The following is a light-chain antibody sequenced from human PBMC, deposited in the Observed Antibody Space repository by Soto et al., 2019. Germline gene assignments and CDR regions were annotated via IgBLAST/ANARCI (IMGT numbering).Light chain of an antibody. J-gene: IGKJ1*01. CDR1: QSISSW. CDR3: QQYNSSAWT. CDR2: DAS. Sequence: DIQMTQSPSTLSASVGDRVTITCRASQSISSWLAWYQHKPGKAPKLLIYDASSLESGVPSRFSGSGSGTEFTLTISSLQPDDFATYYCQQYNSSAWTFGQGTKVEIK. V-gene: IGKV1-5*01.